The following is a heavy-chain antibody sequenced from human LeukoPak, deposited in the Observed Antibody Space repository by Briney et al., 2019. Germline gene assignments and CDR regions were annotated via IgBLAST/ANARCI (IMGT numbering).Heavy chain of an antibody. CDR2: INHSGST. CDR1: GGSFSNYY. V-gene: IGHV4-34*01. D-gene: IGHD3-22*01. Sequence: SETLSLTCAVYGGSFSNYYWSWIRQPPGKGLEWIGEINHSGSTNYNPSLKSRVTISVDTSKNQFSLKLSSVTAADTAVYYCARGVGSGYTDYWGQGALVTVSS. J-gene: IGHJ4*02. CDR3: ARGVGSGYTDY.